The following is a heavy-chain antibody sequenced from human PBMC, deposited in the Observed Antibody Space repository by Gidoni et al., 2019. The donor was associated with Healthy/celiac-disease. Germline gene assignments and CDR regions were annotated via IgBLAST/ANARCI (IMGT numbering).Heavy chain of an antibody. CDR3: ARGRGYCSSTSCYWGVGMDV. Sequence: QVQLQQWGAGLLKPSATLSLTCAVYGGSFSGYYWSWIRQPPGKGLEWIGEINHSGSTNYNPSLKSRVTISVDTSKNQFSLKLSAVTAADTAVYYCARGRGYCSSTSCYWGVGMDVWGQGTTVTVSS. CDR1: GGSFSGYY. D-gene: IGHD2-2*01. CDR2: INHSGST. J-gene: IGHJ6*02. V-gene: IGHV4-34*01.